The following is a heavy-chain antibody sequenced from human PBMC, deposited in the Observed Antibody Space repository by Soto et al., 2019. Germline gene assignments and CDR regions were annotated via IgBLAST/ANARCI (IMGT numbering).Heavy chain of an antibody. Sequence: EVQLVESGGGLVQPGGSLKLSCAASGFTFSGSAMHWVRQASGKGLEWVGRIRSKANSYATAYAASVKGRFTISRDDSNNTAYLQMNSLKTEDTAMYYCTRRKSGETPYYYYGMDVWGQGTTVTVSS. D-gene: IGHD4-17*01. CDR3: TRRKSGETPYYYYGMDV. V-gene: IGHV3-73*02. CDR1: GFTFSGSA. J-gene: IGHJ6*02. CDR2: IRSKANSYAT.